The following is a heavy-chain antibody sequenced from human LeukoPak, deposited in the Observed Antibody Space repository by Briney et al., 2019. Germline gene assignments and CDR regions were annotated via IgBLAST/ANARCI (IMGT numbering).Heavy chain of an antibody. D-gene: IGHD6-13*01. J-gene: IGHJ5*02. CDR2: IYYSGST. CDR3: ASHGVAAALGSWFDP. Sequence: SETLCLTCTVSGGSISSSSYYWGWLRPPPGKGLEWVGSIYYSGSTYYNPSLKSRVTISVDTSKNQFSLKLSSVTAADTAVYYCASHGVAAALGSWFDPWGQGTLVTVSS. CDR1: GGSISSSSYY. V-gene: IGHV4-39*07.